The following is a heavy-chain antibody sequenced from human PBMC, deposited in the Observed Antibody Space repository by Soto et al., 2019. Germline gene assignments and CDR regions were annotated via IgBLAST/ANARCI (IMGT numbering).Heavy chain of an antibody. J-gene: IGHJ1*01. CDR3: ARGTDYGVPHAEYFQH. V-gene: IGHV3-7*01. D-gene: IGHD4-17*01. CDR1: GFTFSSYW. CDR2: IKQDGSEK. Sequence: EVQLVESGGGLVQPGGSLRLSCAASGFTFSSYWMSWVRQAPGKGLEWVANIKQDGSEKYYVDSVKGRFTISRDNAKNSLYLQINSLRAEDTAVYYCARGTDYGVPHAEYFQHWGQGTLVTVSS.